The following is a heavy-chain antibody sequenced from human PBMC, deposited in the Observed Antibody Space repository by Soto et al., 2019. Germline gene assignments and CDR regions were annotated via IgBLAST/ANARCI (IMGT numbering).Heavy chain of an antibody. D-gene: IGHD2-15*01. CDR1: GYTFTSYD. CDR2: IIPIFGTA. CDR3: ARDRRGLKDTKDYGMAV. Sequence: SVKVSCKASGYTFTSYDINWVRQAPGQGLEWMGGIIPIFGTANYAQKFQGRVTITADESTSTAYMELSSLRSEDTAVYYCARDRRGLKDTKDYGMAVWGQGTTVTVSS. V-gene: IGHV1-69*13. J-gene: IGHJ6*02.